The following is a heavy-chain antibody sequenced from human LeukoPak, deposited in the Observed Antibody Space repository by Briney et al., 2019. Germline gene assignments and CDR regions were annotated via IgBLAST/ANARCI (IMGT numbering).Heavy chain of an antibody. CDR1: GFTFDDYA. CDR2: INWNSGDI. D-gene: IGHD3-10*01. Sequence: GGSLRLSFAASGFTFDDYAMHWVRQAPGKGLEWVSGINWNSGDIGYADSVKGRSTISRDNAKNSLYLQMNSLRAEDTALYYCVKDTSMTRGVGDVLEVWGQGTMVTVSS. V-gene: IGHV3-9*01. J-gene: IGHJ3*01. CDR3: VKDTSMTRGVGDVLEV.